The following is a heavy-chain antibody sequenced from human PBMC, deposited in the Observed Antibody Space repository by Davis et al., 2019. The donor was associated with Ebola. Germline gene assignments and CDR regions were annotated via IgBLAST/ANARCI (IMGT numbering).Heavy chain of an antibody. CDR2: ISAYDANT. J-gene: IGHJ4*02. V-gene: IGHV1-18*01. CDR1: GYTFTNYG. Sequence: ASVKVSCKASGYTFTNYGVSWVRQAPGQGLEWMGWISAYDANTNYAQNLQGRVTMTIDTSTSTAYMELRSLRPDDTAVYYCARAPPSSGWFRPDYWGQGTLVTVSS. D-gene: IGHD6-19*01. CDR3: ARAPPSSGWFRPDY.